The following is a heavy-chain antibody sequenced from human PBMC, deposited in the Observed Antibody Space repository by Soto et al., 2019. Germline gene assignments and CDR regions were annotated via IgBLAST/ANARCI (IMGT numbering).Heavy chain of an antibody. D-gene: IGHD3-16*02. J-gene: IGHJ4*02. CDR1: GRSISSSSYY. V-gene: IGHV4-39*01. CDR2: IYYSGST. Sequence: SETRSLTCTLSGRSISSSSYYCGCIRQPTGKGLEWIGSIYYSGSTYYNPSLKSRVTISVDTSKNQFSLKLSSVTAADTAVYYCARVGGVIVMFDYWGQGTLVTVSS. CDR3: ARVGGVIVMFDY.